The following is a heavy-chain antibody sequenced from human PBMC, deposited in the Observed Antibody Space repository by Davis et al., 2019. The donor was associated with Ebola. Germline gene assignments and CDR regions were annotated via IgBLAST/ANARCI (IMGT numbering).Heavy chain of an antibody. V-gene: IGHV3-30*02. D-gene: IGHD3-10*01. CDR3: ARDISFRDYYGSGSFDY. CDR1: GFKFDDHA. Sequence: GESLKISCIASGFKFDDHAMSWVRRVPGKGLEWVALIVSDGHNKYSADSVKDRFTISRDNSKNSLYLQMNNLTPEDTAVYYCARDISFRDYYGSGSFDYWGQGTLVTVSS. CDR2: IVSDGHNK. J-gene: IGHJ4*02.